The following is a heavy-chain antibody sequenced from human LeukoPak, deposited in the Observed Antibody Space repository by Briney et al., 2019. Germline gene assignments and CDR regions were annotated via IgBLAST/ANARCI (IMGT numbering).Heavy chain of an antibody. Sequence: GGSLRLFCAASGFTLSAYWMRWVRQAPGKGLEWVANTNQEGSEKYYVDSVKGRFTISKDNAKNALYLQMNSLRAEDTAVYYCARDPKWLDYWGQGTLVTVSS. J-gene: IGHJ4*02. CDR2: TNQEGSEK. D-gene: IGHD5-12*01. V-gene: IGHV3-7*01. CDR3: ARDPKWLDY. CDR1: GFTLSAYW.